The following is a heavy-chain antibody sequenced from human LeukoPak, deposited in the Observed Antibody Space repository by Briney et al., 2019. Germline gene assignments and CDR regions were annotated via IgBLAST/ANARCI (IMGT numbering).Heavy chain of an antibody. Sequence: SETLSLTCTVSAYFINYGYYWGRIRQPPGKGLEWIGNIYHSGITYYNPSLKSRVTISVDTYKNQFSLQLTSVTAEDTDLYDCASRLAVVPAKINWFDPWGQATQGTVPS. D-gene: IGHD2-2*01. CDR1: AYFINYGYY. J-gene: IGHJ5*02. V-gene: IGHV4-38-2*02. CDR3: ASRLAVVPAKINWFDP. CDR2: IYHSGIT.